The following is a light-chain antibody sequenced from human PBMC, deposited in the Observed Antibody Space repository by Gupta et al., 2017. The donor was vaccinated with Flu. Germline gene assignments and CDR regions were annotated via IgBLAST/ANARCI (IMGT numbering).Light chain of an antibody. CDR3: QQDNKYPIT. CDR2: KAS. V-gene: IGKV1-5*03. CDR1: QNISNG. Sequence: DIQMTQSPSTLSASIGDSVTITCRASQNISNGLAWYQQKPGKAPKLMIYKASTLESGVPSRFSGSGSGTEFTLTISSLQSDDFATYYCQQDNKYPITFGRGTKVEIK. J-gene: IGKJ4*01.